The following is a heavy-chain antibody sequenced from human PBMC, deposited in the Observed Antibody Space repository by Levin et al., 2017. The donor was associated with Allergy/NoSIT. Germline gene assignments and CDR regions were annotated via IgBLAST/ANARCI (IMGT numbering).Heavy chain of an antibody. J-gene: IGHJ4*02. CDR3: TTDLLRALRLGELSFFYYFDY. Sequence: PGGSLRLSCAASGFTFSNAWMSWVRQAPGKGLEWVGRIKSKTDGGTTDYAAPVKGRFTISRDDSKNTLYLQMNSLKTEDTAVYYCTTDLLRALRLGELSFFYYFDYWGQGTLVTVSS. CDR2: IKSKTDGGTT. CDR1: GFTFSNAW. D-gene: IGHD3-16*02. V-gene: IGHV3-15*01.